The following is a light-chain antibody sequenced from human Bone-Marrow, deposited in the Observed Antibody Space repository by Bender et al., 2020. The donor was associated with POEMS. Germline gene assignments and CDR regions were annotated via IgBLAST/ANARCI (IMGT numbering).Light chain of an antibody. CDR3: CSYAGSYNWI. CDR1: SSDVGGYNY. CDR2: EVS. V-gene: IGLV2-8*01. Sequence: QSALTQPPSASGSPGQSVTISCTGTSSDVGGYNYVSWYQQHPGKAPKLMIYEVSSRPSGVPDRFFGSKSGNTASLTISGLQAEDEADYYCCSYAGSYNWIFGGGTKVTVL. J-gene: IGLJ2*01.